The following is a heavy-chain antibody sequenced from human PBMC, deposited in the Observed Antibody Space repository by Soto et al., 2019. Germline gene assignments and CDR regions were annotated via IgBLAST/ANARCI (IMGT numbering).Heavy chain of an antibody. CDR2: IGTAGDT. CDR3: ARASNDIVVVPAAYMDV. CDR1: GFTFSSYD. D-gene: IGHD2-2*01. Sequence: GGSLRLCCAASGFTFSSYDMHWVRQATGKGLEWVSAIGTAGDTYYPGSVKGRFTISRENAKNSLYLQMNSLRAGDTAVYYCARASNDIVVVPAAYMDVWGKRTTVTVSS. V-gene: IGHV3-13*01. J-gene: IGHJ6*03.